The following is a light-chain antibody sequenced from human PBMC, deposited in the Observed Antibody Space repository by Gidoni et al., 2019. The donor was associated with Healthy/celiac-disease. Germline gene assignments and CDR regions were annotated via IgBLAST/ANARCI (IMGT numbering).Light chain of an antibody. CDR3: QQSSSLPRT. V-gene: IGKV6D-21*02. J-gene: IGKJ2*01. CDR2: YAS. Sequence: EIVLTQSPDFQSMTPKEKVPITCRASQRIGISLHWYQQKPDQYPKPHIKYASQSISGVPSRLRGSGSGTDFTLTINSLEAEDAAAYYCQQSSSLPRTFGQGTKLEIK. CDR1: QRIGIS.